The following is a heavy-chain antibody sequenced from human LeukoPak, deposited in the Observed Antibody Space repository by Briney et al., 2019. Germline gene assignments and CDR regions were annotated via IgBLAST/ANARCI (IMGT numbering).Heavy chain of an antibody. CDR2: ISSSSSYI. CDR1: GFTFSSYS. CDR3: TTGGGSGSYKGLDWFDP. V-gene: IGHV3-21*01. D-gene: IGHD3-10*01. J-gene: IGHJ5*02. Sequence: GGSLRLSCAASGFTFSSYSMNWVRQAPGKGLEWVSSISSSSSYIYYADSVKGRFTISRDNAKNSLYLQMNSLRAEDTAVYYCTTGGGSGSYKGLDWFDPWGQGTLVTVSS.